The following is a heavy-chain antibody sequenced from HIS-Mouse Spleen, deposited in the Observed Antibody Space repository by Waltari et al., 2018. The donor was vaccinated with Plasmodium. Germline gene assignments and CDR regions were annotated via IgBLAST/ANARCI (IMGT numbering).Heavy chain of an antibody. CDR2: IHPRGGST. CDR1: GYTFTSYY. V-gene: IGHV1-46*01. CDR3: ARDLFRIGVAGTEYYYGMDV. Sequence: QVQLVQSGAEVKKPGASVKVSCKASGYTFTSYYMHWVRQATGQGLEWMGRIHPRGGSTSYAQKFQGRVTMTRDTSTSTVYMELSSLRSEDTAVYYCARDLFRIGVAGTEYYYGMDVWGQGTTVTVSS. D-gene: IGHD6-19*01. J-gene: IGHJ6*02.